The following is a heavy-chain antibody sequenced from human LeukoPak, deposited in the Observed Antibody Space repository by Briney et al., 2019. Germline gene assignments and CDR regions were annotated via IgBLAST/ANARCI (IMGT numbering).Heavy chain of an antibody. CDR2: INHSGST. V-gene: IGHV4-34*01. Sequence: SETLSLTCAVSGGSFSGYYWSWIRQPPGKGLEWIGEINHSGSTNYNPSLKSRVTISVDTSKNQFSLKLSSVTAADTAVYYCARVRCSSTSCSLYYFDYWGQGTLVTVSS. CDR1: GGSFSGYY. CDR3: ARVRCSSTSCSLYYFDY. J-gene: IGHJ4*02. D-gene: IGHD2-2*01.